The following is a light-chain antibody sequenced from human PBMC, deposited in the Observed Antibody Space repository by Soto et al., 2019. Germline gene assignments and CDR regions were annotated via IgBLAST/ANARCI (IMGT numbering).Light chain of an antibody. CDR1: SSDVGGYNY. J-gene: IGLJ1*01. V-gene: IGLV2-11*01. CDR3: CSYAGSYTYV. CDR2: DVS. Sequence: QSALTQPRSVYGSPGQSVTISCTGTSSDVGGYNYVSWYQQHPGKAPKLMIYDVSKRPSGVPDRFSGSKSGNTASLTISGLHAEDEADYYCCSYAGSYTYVFGTGTKLTVL.